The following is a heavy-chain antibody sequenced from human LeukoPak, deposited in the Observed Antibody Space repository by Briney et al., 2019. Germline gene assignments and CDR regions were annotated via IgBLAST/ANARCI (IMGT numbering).Heavy chain of an antibody. CDR2: ISSSSNTI. J-gene: IGHJ4*02. D-gene: IGHD3-22*01. CDR1: GFTFSSYS. CDR3: AGLGGNYDSSGGNYFDY. V-gene: IGHV3-48*04. Sequence: AGGSLRLSCAASGFTFSSYSMNWVRQAPGKGLEWVSYISSSSNTIYYADSVKGRFTISRDNAKNSLYLQMNSLRAEDTAVYYCAGLGGNYDSSGGNYFDYWGQGTLVTVSS.